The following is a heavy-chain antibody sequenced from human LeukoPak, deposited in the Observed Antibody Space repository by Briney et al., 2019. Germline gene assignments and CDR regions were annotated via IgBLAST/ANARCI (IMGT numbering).Heavy chain of an antibody. CDR2: IYHSGST. V-gene: IGHV4-4*02. CDR1: GGSISTDKW. Sequence: PSETLSLACVVSGGSISTDKWWSWVRQSPGKGLECIGEIYHSGSTNYNPSLKSRVTISVDKSKNQFSLRLTSVTAADTAVYYCARQRDCSSTSCLNWFDPWGQGTLVTVSS. CDR3: ARQRDCSSTSCLNWFDP. D-gene: IGHD2-2*01. J-gene: IGHJ5*02.